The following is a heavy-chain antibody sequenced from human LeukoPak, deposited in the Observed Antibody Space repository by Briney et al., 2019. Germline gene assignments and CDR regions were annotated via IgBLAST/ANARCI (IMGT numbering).Heavy chain of an antibody. J-gene: IGHJ4*02. CDR3: ARHASVDGNWPRPLDY. D-gene: IGHD6-19*01. V-gene: IGHV4-39*01. Sequence: PSETLSLTCTVSGGSISSSPYYWGWIRQPPGKGLEWIGNIYYSGSTYYNPSLKTRVAISVDTSKNQFSLKLTSVTAADTAVYYCARHASVDGNWPRPLDYWGQGSLVTVSS. CDR2: IYYSGST. CDR1: GGSISSSPYY.